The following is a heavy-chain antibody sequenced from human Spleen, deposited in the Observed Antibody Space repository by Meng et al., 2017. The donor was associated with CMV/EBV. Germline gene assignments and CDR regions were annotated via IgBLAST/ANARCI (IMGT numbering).Heavy chain of an antibody. D-gene: IGHD3-22*01. CDR3: AKGQFFYESGGYLILDS. V-gene: IGHV3-23*01. CDR1: GFTFSSYA. J-gene: IGHJ4*02. CDR2: ISGSGDST. Sequence: GESLKISCAASGFTFSSYAMSWVRQAPGKGLEWVSSISGSGDSTYYADSVKGRLTISRDNSKNTLYLRMDSLRAEDTAVYYCAKGQFFYESGGYLILDSWGQGALVTVSS.